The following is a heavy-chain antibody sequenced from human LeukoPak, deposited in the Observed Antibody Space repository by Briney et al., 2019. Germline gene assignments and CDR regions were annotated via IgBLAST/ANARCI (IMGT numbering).Heavy chain of an antibody. D-gene: IGHD6-25*01. CDR3: ARGRPFDI. CDR1: GGSISSGSYY. Sequence: SETLSLTCTVSGGSISSGSYYWNWIRQPAGKGLEWIGRIYNSGNTNYNPSLKSRVTISVDTSKNQFSLKLSSVTAADTAVYYCARGRPFDIWGQGTMVTVSS. CDR2: IYNSGNT. V-gene: IGHV4-61*02. J-gene: IGHJ3*02.